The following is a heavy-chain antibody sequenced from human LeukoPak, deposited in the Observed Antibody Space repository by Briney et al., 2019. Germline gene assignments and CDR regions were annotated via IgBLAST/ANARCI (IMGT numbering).Heavy chain of an antibody. J-gene: IGHJ4*02. CDR3: ARDLSRTPFVYYFDY. Sequence: AGGSLRLSCAASGFDFSSYGMHWVRQAPGKGLEWVAIIWYDGSNKYYADSVKGRFTISRDNSKNTLYLQMNSLRAEDTAVYYCARDLSRTPFVYYFDYWGQGTLVTVSS. V-gene: IGHV3-33*01. D-gene: IGHD3-16*02. CDR2: IWYDGSNK. CDR1: GFDFSSYG.